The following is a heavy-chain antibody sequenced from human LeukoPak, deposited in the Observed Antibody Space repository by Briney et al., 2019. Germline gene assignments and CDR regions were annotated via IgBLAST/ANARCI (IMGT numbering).Heavy chain of an antibody. CDR2: IYHSGST. CDR3: ASIAVSRVDY. CDR1: GYSISSGYY. Sequence: SETLSLTCTVSGYSISSGYYWGWIRQPPGKGLEWIGSIYHSGSTYYNPSLKSRVTISVDTSKNQFSLKLSSVTAADTAVYYCASIAVSRVDYWAQGTLVTVSS. V-gene: IGHV4-38-2*02. D-gene: IGHD6-19*01. J-gene: IGHJ4*02.